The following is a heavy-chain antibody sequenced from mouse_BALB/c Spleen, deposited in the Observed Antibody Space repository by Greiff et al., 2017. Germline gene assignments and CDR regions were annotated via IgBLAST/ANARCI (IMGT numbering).Heavy chain of an antibody. CDR1: GFTFSSYA. D-gene: IGHD2-4*01. CDR3: ARTYDYFFAY. J-gene: IGHJ3*01. Sequence: EVKLMESGGGLVKPGGSLKLSCAASGFTFSSYAMSWVRQSPEKRLEWVAEISSGGSYTYYPDTVTGRFTISRDNAKNTLYLEMSSLRSEDTAMYYCARTYDYFFAYWGQGTLVTVSA. CDR2: ISSGGSYT. V-gene: IGHV5-9-4*01.